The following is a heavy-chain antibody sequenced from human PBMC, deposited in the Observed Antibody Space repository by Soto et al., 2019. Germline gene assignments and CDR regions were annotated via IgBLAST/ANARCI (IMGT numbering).Heavy chain of an antibody. CDR2: ISAYNGNT. CDR3: AWLASLRAMDDAFDI. J-gene: IGHJ3*02. CDR1: GYTFTSYG. Sequence: GASVKVSCKASGYTFTSYGISWVRQAPGQGLEWMGWISAYNGNTNYAQKLQGRVTMTTDTSTSTAYMELRSLRSDDTAVYYCAWLASLRAMDDAFDIWGQGTMVTVSS. D-gene: IGHD3-22*01. V-gene: IGHV1-18*01.